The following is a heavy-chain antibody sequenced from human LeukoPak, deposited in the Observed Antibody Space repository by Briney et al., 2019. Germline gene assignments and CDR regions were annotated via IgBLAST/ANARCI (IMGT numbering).Heavy chain of an antibody. CDR3: ARLEAGTHYYYYYMDV. D-gene: IGHD6-13*01. J-gene: IGHJ6*03. CDR2: INSDGSST. CDR1: GFTFSSYW. Sequence: GGSLRLSCAASGFTFSSYWMHWVRQAPGKGLVWVSRINSDGSSTSYADSVKGRFTISRDNAKNSLYLQMNSLRAEDTAVYYCARLEAGTHYYYYYMDVWGKGTTVTVSS. V-gene: IGHV3-74*01.